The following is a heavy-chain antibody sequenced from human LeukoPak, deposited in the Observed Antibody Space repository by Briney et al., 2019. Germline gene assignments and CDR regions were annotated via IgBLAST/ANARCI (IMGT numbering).Heavy chain of an antibody. CDR2: ISGSGGST. V-gene: IGHV3-23*01. CDR3: AKDGPYCSGGSCYSYYFDY. D-gene: IGHD2-15*01. CDR1: GFTFSSYA. Sequence: GGSLRLSCAASGFTFSSYAMSWVRQAPGKGLEWVSAISGSGGSTYYADSVKGRFTISRDNSKNTLYLQMNSLRAEDTAVYYCAKDGPYCSGGSCYSYYFDYWGQGTLVTVSS. J-gene: IGHJ4*02.